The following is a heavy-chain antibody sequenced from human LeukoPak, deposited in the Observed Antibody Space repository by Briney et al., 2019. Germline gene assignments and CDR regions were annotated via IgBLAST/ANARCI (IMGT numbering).Heavy chain of an antibody. CDR2: IYYSGST. D-gene: IGHD2-15*01. J-gene: IGHJ5*02. CDR3: ARAYCTGGSCYSSRGMFDP. Sequence: SETLSLTCTVSGYSISSGYYWGWIRQPPGKGLEWIGYIYYSGSTNYNPSLKSRVTISVDTSKNQFSLKLSSVTAADTAVYYCARAYCTGGSCYSSRGMFDPWGQGTLVTVSS. CDR1: GYSISSGYY. V-gene: IGHV4-61*01.